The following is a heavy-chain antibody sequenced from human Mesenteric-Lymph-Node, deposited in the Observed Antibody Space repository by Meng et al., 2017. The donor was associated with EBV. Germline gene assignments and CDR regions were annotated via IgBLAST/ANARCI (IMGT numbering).Heavy chain of an antibody. J-gene: IGHJ4*02. CDR1: GVPITSSSYY. D-gene: IGHD4-11*01. CDR3: VSYDYGNYVSFDS. Sequence: QVQLQGSGPGLVKPSETLSLTCTVSGVPITSSSYYWGWIRQSPGKGLEWIGNIYYSGSTYYNPSLRSRVTISVDTSKNHFSLKLSSVTAADTAMYYCVSYDYGNYVSFDSWGQGILVTVSS. V-gene: IGHV4-39*01. CDR2: IYYSGST.